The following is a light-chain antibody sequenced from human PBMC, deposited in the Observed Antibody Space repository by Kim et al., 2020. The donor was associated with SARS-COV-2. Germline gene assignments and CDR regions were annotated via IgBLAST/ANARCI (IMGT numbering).Light chain of an antibody. CDR2: GAS. J-gene: IGKJ4*01. CDR1: QSVSSRY. CDR3: QQYGSSPPLT. V-gene: IGKV3-20*01. Sequence: EIVLTQSPGTLSLSPGERATLSCRASQSVSSRYLAWYQQRPGQAPRLLIYGASSRATGVPDRFSGTGSGTDFTLTITRLEPEDFAVYYCQQYGSSPPLTFGGGTKVDIK.